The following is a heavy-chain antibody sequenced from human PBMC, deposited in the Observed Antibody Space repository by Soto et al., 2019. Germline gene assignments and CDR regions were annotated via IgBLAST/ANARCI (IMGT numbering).Heavy chain of an antibody. Sequence: SSETLSLTCTVYGGSFSGYYWSWVRQSPGRGLEWIGEINPTGGTNYNPSLKSRVTISVDTSKDQSSLQLSSVTAADTAVYYCARTRATPASRNLDYWGQGTLVTVSS. D-gene: IGHD1-1*01. J-gene: IGHJ4*02. CDR2: INPTGGT. V-gene: IGHV4-34*01. CDR1: GGSFSGYY. CDR3: ARTRATPASRNLDY.